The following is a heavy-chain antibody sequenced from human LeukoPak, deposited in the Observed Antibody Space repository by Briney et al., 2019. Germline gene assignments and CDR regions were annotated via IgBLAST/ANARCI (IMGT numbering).Heavy chain of an antibody. V-gene: IGHV4-59*12. CDR1: GGSISSYY. D-gene: IGHD4-11*01. CDR3: ARGHTVTRYYYYGMDV. CDR2: IYYSGST. J-gene: IGHJ6*02. Sequence: PSETLSLTCTVSGGSISSYYWSWIRQPPGKGLEWIGYIYYSGSTNYNPSLKSRVTISVDTSKNQFSLKLSSVTAADTAVYYCARGHTVTRYYYYGMDVWGQGTTVTVSS.